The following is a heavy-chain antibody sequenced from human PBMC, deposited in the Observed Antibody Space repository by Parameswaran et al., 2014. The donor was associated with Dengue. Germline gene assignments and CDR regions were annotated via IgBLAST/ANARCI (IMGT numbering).Heavy chain of an antibody. CDR3: ARGVGRPHNYYYGMDV. CDR2: INAGNGNT. J-gene: IGHJ6*04. D-gene: IGHD1-26*01. Sequence: WVRQAPGQRLEWMGWINAGNGNTKYSQKFQGRVTITRDTSASTAYMELSSLRSEDTAVYYCARGVGRPHNYYYGMDVWAKDHGHRLL. V-gene: IGHV1-3*01.